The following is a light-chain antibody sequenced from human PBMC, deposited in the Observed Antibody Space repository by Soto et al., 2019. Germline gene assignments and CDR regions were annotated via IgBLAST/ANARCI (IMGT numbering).Light chain of an antibody. J-gene: IGKJ1*01. V-gene: IGKV4-1*01. CDR3: QQCYSPPWT. CDR1: QSVLVSSMNENC. CDR2: WAS. Sequence: DIVMTQSPASLAVSLGERAAIKCKSSQSVLVSSMNENCLGWYQQKPGQPPKLLIYWASTRASTVPDRFSGSGSGTDFTLTITNLQAEDGALYYCQQCYSPPWTFGQGTKVEIK.